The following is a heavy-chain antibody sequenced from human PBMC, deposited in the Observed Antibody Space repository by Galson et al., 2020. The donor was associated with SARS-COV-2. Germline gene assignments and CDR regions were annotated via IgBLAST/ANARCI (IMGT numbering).Heavy chain of an antibody. V-gene: IGHV4-59*08. CDR3: ARRWGSSNLDPPAY. CDR1: SGPLTYYY. D-gene: IGHD6-13*01. J-gene: IGHJ4*02. Sequence: SETLSLPCTVSSGPLTYYYWTWIRQPPGKGLEWIGYIDYSGTTHYSPPPTSRLTITVDTSKSQFSLSLRSVPAADTAVYFCARRWGSSNLDPPAYWGQGTLVRVSS. CDR2: IDYSGTT.